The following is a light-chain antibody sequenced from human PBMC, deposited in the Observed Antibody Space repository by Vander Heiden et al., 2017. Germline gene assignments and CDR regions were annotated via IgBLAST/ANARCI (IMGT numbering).Light chain of an antibody. CDR1: SSNIGSNY. CDR3: AAWDDSLSGPV. V-gene: IGLV1-47*01. J-gene: IGLJ2*01. CDR2: RNN. Sequence: SVLTPPPSASGTPGQRVTISCSGSSSNIGSNYVYWYQQHPGTAPKLLIYRNNQRPSGVPDRFSGSKSGTSASLAISGLRSEDEADYYCAAWDDSLSGPVVGGGTKLTVL.